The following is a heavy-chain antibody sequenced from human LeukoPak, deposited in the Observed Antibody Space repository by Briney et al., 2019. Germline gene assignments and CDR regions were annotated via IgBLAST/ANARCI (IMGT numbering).Heavy chain of an antibody. Sequence: SETLSLTCTVSGVSTSSSSYYWGWIRQPPGKGLEWIGSIYSIGSTYYNPSLKSRVTISVDTSKNQFTLKLSSVTAADTAVYYCAKEGTYTYGASDFDYWGQGTLVTVSS. V-gene: IGHV4-39*06. CDR1: GVSTSSSSYY. CDR2: IYSIGST. J-gene: IGHJ4*02. CDR3: AKEGTYTYGASDFDY. D-gene: IGHD4/OR15-4a*01.